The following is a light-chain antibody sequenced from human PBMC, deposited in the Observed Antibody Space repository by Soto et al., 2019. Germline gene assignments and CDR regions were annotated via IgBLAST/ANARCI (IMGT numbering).Light chain of an antibody. CDR3: QSYDSSLSVWV. J-gene: IGLJ3*02. CDR2: GNS. V-gene: IGLV1-40*01. Sequence: QSVLTQPPSVSGAPGQRVTISCTGSSSNIGAGYDVPWYQQLPGTAPKLLISGNSNRPSGVPDRFSGSKSGTSASLAITGLQAEDEADYYCQSYDSSLSVWVFGGGTKLTVL. CDR1: SSNIGAGYD.